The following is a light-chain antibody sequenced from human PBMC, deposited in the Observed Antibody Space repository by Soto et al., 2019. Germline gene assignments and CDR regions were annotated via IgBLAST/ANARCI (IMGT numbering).Light chain of an antibody. CDR3: QQYYGTPLT. CDR2: WAS. V-gene: IGKV4-1*01. CDR1: QSVLYSSNNMNY. J-gene: IGKJ4*01. Sequence: IVMTQSPDSLAVSLGERATINCKSGQSVLYSSNNMNYLAWYQQKPGQPPKLLIYWASTREYGVPDRFSGSGSGTDFTLTISSLQAEDVAVYYCQQYYGTPLTFGGGTKVEIK.